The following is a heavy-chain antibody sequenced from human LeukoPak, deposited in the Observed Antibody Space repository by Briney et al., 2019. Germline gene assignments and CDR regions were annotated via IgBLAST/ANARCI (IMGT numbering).Heavy chain of an antibody. CDR1: GYSFTSYY. CDR3: ARPRIVGTLGAFDI. Sequence: GESLKISCKGSGYSFTSYYIAWVRQMPGKDLEWMGVIFPGDSDTRYSPSFQGQVTISADKSISTAYLQWSSLKASDTAMYYCARPRIVGTLGAFDIWGHGTMVTVSS. D-gene: IGHD1-26*01. V-gene: IGHV5-51*01. CDR2: IFPGDSDT. J-gene: IGHJ3*02.